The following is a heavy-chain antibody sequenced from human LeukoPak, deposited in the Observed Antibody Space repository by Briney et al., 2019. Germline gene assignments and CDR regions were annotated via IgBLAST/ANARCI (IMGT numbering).Heavy chain of an antibody. V-gene: IGHV4-59*01. J-gene: IGHJ4*02. CDR3: ARVSDLAAAGTYDY. CDR1: GGSISSYY. CDR2: IHYSGSSGST. D-gene: IGHD6-13*01. Sequence: PSETLSLTCTVSGGSISSYYWSWIRQPAGKGLEWIGNIHYSGSSGSTNYNPSLKSRVTTSVDTSTNQLSLRLSSVTAADTAVYYCARVSDLAAAGTYDYWGQGTLVTVSS.